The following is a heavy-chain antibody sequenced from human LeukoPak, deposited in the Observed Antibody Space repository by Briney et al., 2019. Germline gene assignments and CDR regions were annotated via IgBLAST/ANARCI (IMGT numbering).Heavy chain of an antibody. CDR1: GGSISSGGYS. CDR3: ARDFSSSWKLGGAFDI. CDR2: IYHSGST. V-gene: IGHV4-30-2*01. D-gene: IGHD6-13*01. J-gene: IGHJ3*02. Sequence: PSETLSLTCAVSGGSISSGGYSWSWIRQPPGKGLEWIGYIYHSGSTNYNPSLKSRVTISVDTSKNQFSLKLSSVTAADTAVYYCARDFSSSWKLGGAFDIWGQGTMVTVSS.